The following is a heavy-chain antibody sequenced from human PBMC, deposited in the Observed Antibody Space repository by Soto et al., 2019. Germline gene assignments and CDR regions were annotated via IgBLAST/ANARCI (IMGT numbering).Heavy chain of an antibody. CDR3: AREFAPGSSNYDY. CDR2: FTRSGNT. D-gene: IGHD3-10*01. V-gene: IGHV3-23*01. Sequence: EVQLLESAGGLEQPGGSLSLSCAASGFTFSNYAMSWVRQPPGKGLEWVSTFTRSGNTYYADSVKGRFTISRDNSKNTLYLQMDSLRAEDTAVYYCAREFAPGSSNYDYWGLGNLVTVSA. CDR1: GFTFSNYA. J-gene: IGHJ4*02.